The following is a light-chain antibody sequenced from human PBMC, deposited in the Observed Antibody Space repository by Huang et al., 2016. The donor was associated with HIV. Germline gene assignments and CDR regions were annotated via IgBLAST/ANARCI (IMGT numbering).Light chain of an antibody. CDR3: QQYYCVPQT. CDR2: GAT. J-gene: IGKJ1*01. Sequence: EILMTQSPDSPAVCPGERATINCKSSQTVFYGRDKKNYLAWFQHTPGRPPKLLIYGATTRACGVPERFGGGGCGADFTRTINILQAEDVAVYYWQQYYCVPQTFGHGTKVEIK. CDR1: QTVFYGRDKKNY. V-gene: IGKV4-1*01.